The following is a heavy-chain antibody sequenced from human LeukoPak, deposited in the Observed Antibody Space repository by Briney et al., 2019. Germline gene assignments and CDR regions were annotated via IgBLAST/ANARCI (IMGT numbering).Heavy chain of an antibody. J-gene: IGHJ6*02. CDR1: GFTVTRFN. V-gene: IGHV3-21*06. CDR3: ARPFYYDSNGGEGMDV. D-gene: IGHD3-22*01. CDR2: ITTSGTYI. Sequence: GGSLRLSCAASGFTVTRFNMNWVRQAPGKGLELVSSITTSGTYIYYADSVKGRFTISRDYAKNSLYLQMNSLRAEDTAVYYCARPFYYDSNGGEGMDVWGQGTTVTVSS.